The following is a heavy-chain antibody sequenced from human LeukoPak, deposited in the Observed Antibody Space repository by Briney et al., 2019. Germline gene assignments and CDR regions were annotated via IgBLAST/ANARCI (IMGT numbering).Heavy chain of an antibody. D-gene: IGHD3-16*01. CDR3: ARDANTFPN. Sequence: TGGSLRLSCAASGFTFSSYSMNWVRQAPGKGLEWVSYISSSSGTIYYADSVKGRYTISRDNAKNSLFLQMNSLRAEDTAVYYCARDANTFPNWGKGTTVTVSS. CDR1: GFTFSSYS. J-gene: IGHJ6*04. V-gene: IGHV3-48*04. CDR2: ISSSSGTI.